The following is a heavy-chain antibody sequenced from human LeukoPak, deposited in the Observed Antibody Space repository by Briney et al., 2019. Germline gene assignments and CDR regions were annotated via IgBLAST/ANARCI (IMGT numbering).Heavy chain of an antibody. CDR1: GFTFDDYA. CDR3: AKDGGTSYYYYYMDV. J-gene: IGHJ6*03. V-gene: IGHV3-9*01. Sequence: PGRSLRLSCAASGFTFDDYAMHWVRQAPGKGLEWVSGISWNSGSIGYADSVKGRFTISRDNAKNSLYLQMNSLRAEDTALYYCAKDGGTSYYYYYMDVWGKGTTVTLSS. D-gene: IGHD3-16*01. CDR2: ISWNSGSI.